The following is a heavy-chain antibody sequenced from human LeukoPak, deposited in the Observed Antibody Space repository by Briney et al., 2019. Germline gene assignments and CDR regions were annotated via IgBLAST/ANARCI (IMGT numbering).Heavy chain of an antibody. CDR1: GGSFSGYY. V-gene: IGHV4-34*01. CDR2: INHSGST. CDR3: ARDGLYDILTGYSFDY. J-gene: IGHJ4*02. Sequence: SETLSLTCAVYGGSFSGYYWSWIRQPPGKGLEWIGEINHSGSTNYNPSLKSRVTISLDSSKNQFSLKLSSVTAADTAVYYCARDGLYDILTGYSFDYWGQGTLVTVSS. D-gene: IGHD3-9*01.